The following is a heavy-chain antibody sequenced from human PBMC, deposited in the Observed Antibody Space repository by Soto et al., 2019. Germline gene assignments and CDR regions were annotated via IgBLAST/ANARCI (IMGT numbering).Heavy chain of an antibody. D-gene: IGHD3-22*01. CDR1: GFTFTSSA. CDR2: IVVGSGST. CDR3: ARSQSSGYYSSIDY. J-gene: IGHJ4*02. V-gene: IGHV1-58*01. Sequence: SVKVSCKASGFTFTSSAVQWVRQARGQRLEWIGWIVVGSGSTYYNPSLKSRVTISVDTSKNQFSLKLSSVTAADTAVYYCARSQSSGYYSSIDYWGQGTLVTVSS.